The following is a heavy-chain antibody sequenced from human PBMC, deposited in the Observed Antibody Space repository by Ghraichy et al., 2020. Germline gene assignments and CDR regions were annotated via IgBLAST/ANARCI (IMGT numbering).Heavy chain of an antibody. D-gene: IGHD3-9*01. CDR3: ARYDILTGYRVIDY. CDR2: ISGSGGST. V-gene: IGHV3-23*01. J-gene: IGHJ4*02. Sequence: GGSLRLSCAASGFTFSSYAMSWVRQAPGKGLEWVSGISGSGGSTYYADSVKGRFTISRDNSKNTLYLQMNSLRAEDTAVYYCARYDILTGYRVIDYWGQGTLVTVSS. CDR1: GFTFSSYA.